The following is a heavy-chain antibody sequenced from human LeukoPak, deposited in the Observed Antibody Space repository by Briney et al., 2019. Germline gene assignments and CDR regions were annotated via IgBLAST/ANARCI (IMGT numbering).Heavy chain of an antibody. Sequence: GGSLRLSCAASGFTFSSYAMHWVRQAPGKGLEWVAVISYDGSNKYYADSVKGRFTISRDNSKNTLYLQMNSLRAEDTAVYYCARDIHIVGATIEATPDAFDIWGQGTMVTVSS. V-gene: IGHV3-30*04. CDR1: GFTFSSYA. CDR3: ARDIHIVGATIEATPDAFDI. D-gene: IGHD1-26*01. CDR2: ISYDGSNK. J-gene: IGHJ3*02.